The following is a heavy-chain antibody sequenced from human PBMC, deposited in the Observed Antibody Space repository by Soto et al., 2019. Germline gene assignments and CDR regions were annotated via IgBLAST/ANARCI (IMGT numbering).Heavy chain of an antibody. CDR3: AAAKLLPFEY. Sequence: GRSLRLSWSTSGFTFGAYKMHWVRQAPGKGMEYVSGISNQGDTTYYADSVKGRFTISRDTSKNTLYFQMSSLRPEDTAVYYCAAAKLLPFEYWGQGTQVTVSS. CDR1: GFTFGAYK. J-gene: IGHJ4*02. D-gene: IGHD2-15*01. CDR2: ISNQGDTT. V-gene: IGHV3-64D*06.